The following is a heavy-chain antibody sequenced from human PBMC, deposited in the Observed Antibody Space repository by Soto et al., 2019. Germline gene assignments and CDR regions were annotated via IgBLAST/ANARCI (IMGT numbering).Heavy chain of an antibody. V-gene: IGHV1-69*13. CDR3: ARDLGYCSGGSCYWLYYYYGMDV. CDR1: GGTFSSYA. Sequence: SSVKVSCKASGGTFSSYAISWVRRAPGQGLEWMGGIIPIFGTANYAQKFQGRVTITADESTSTAYMELSSLRSEDTAVYYCARDLGYCSGGSCYWLYYYYGMDVWGQGTTVTVSS. D-gene: IGHD2-15*01. CDR2: IIPIFGTA. J-gene: IGHJ6*02.